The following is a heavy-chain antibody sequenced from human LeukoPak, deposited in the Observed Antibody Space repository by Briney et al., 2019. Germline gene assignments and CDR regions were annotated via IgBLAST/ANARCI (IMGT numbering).Heavy chain of an antibody. CDR1: GFTFSSYW. Sequence: QAGGSLRLSCAASGFTFSSYWMSWVRQAPGKGLEWVANIKQDGSEKYYVDSVKGRFTISRDNAKNSLYLQMNSLRAEDTAVYYCARFRQGYDYYYMDVWGKGTTVTVSS. CDR2: IKQDGSEK. CDR3: ARFRQGYDYYYMDV. V-gene: IGHV3-7*01. J-gene: IGHJ6*03.